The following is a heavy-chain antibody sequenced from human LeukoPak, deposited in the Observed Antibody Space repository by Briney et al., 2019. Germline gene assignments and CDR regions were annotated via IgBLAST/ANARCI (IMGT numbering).Heavy chain of an antibody. CDR2: INADGST. CDR3: ARGGGVVPAAYDY. J-gene: IGHJ4*02. CDR1: GGSISSYY. V-gene: IGHV4-34*09. D-gene: IGHD2-2*01. Sequence: SETLSLTCTVSGGSISSYYWSWIRQPPGKGLEWVGEINADGSTNHNPSLKSRVTISVDTSKNQFSLKLSSVTAADTAVYYCARGGGVVPAAYDYWGQGTLVTVSS.